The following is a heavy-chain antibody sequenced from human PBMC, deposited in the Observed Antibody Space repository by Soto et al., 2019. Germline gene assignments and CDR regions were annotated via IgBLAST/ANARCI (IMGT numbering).Heavy chain of an antibody. Sequence: GGSLRLSCAASGFTFDDYAMHWVRQAPGKGLEWVSGISWNSGSIGYADSVKGRFTISRDNAKNSLYLQMNSLRAEDTALYYCAKNERDTPFPRTEIDYWGQGTLVTVSS. D-gene: IGHD1-1*01. J-gene: IGHJ4*02. CDR1: GFTFDDYA. CDR2: ISWNSGSI. V-gene: IGHV3-9*01. CDR3: AKNERDTPFPRTEIDY.